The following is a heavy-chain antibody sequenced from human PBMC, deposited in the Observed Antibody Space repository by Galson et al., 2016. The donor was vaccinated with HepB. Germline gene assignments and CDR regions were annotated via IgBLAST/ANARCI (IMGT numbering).Heavy chain of an antibody. V-gene: IGHV4-34*01. J-gene: IGHJ4*02. CDR2: VHHSGST. Sequence: ETLSLTCAVNGESFRGHFWTWIRQTPGKGLEWIGDVHHSGSTNHNPSLKSRVTMSVDTSKNQFSLNLNSVTAADTAVYYCVRGGYWTFDYWGQGILVTVSA. CDR1: GESFRGHF. D-gene: IGHD2-21*01. CDR3: VRGGYWTFDY.